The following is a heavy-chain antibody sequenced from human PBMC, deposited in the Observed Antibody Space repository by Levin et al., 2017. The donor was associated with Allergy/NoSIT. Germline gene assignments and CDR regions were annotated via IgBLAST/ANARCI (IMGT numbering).Heavy chain of an antibody. CDR1: GGSISSSY. CDR2: IYYTGST. V-gene: IGHV4-59*01. J-gene: IGHJ4*02. D-gene: IGHD3-22*01. Sequence: PSETLSLTCTVSGGSISSSYWSLIRQPPGKGLEWIGYIYYTGSTNCNPSLKSRVTISLDTSKRQFSLRLNSVTAADTAVYYCARLDSTGYYHFAYWGQGTLVTVSS. CDR3: ARLDSTGYYHFAY.